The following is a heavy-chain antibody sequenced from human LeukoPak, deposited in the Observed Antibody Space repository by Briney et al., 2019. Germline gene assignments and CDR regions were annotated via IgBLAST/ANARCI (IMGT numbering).Heavy chain of an antibody. Sequence: KQPGESLSLSCTGSGYSFTSNWITWVRQMPGKGLEWMGRIDPSDSYTNYSPSFQGHVSISADKSISTAYLQWSSLKASDTAMYYCARQSYDSNGYYYFDYWGQGTLVTVSS. CDR2: IDPSDSYT. J-gene: IGHJ4*02. D-gene: IGHD3-22*01. CDR3: ARQSYDSNGYYYFDY. CDR1: GYSFTSNW. V-gene: IGHV5-10-1*01.